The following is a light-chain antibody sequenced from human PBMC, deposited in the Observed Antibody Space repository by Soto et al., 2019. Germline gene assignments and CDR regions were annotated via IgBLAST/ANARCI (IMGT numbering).Light chain of an antibody. CDR1: QSVNIY. CDR2: GAS. Sequence: IVLTQSQAPLSLSPGERATLSCRASQSVNIYLAWYQQKPGQAPRLLFYGASNRATAIPDRFSGSGFGTDFTLTITRLEPEDFAVYYCQQYGDSPQTFGPGAKVDIK. J-gene: IGKJ1*01. CDR3: QQYGDSPQT. V-gene: IGKV3-20*01.